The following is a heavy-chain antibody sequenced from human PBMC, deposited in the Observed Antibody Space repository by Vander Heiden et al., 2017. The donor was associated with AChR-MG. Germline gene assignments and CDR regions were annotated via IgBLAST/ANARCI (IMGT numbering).Heavy chain of an antibody. CDR2: IIRIFGTA. J-gene: IGHJ4*02. D-gene: IGHD5-12*01. CDR1: GGTFSSYA. V-gene: IGHV1-69*01. Sequence: QVQLVQPGAEVKKPGSSVKVSCKASGGTFSSYAISWLRQAPGQGFEWMGGIIRIFGTANYAQKFQGRVTITADESTSTAYMELSSLRSEDTAVYYCATQGPLAYQVEMATSPFDYWGQGTLVTVSS. CDR3: ATQGPLAYQVEMATSPFDY.